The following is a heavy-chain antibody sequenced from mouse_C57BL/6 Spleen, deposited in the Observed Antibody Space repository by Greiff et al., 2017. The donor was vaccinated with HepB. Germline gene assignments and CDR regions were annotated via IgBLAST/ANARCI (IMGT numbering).Heavy chain of an antibody. CDR2: ISSGSSTI. CDR3: ARMGLRRAYAMDY. V-gene: IGHV5-17*01. Sequence: EVKLVESGGGLVKPGGSLKLSCAASGFTFSDYGMHWVRQAPEKGLEWVAYISSGSSTIYYADTVKGRFTISRDNAKNTLFLQMTSLRSEDTAMDYCARMGLRRAYAMDYWGQGTSVTVSS. D-gene: IGHD2-4*01. J-gene: IGHJ4*01. CDR1: GFTFSDYG.